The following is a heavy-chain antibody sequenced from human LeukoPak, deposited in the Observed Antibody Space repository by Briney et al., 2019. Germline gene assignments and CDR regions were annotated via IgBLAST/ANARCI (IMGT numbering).Heavy chain of an antibody. CDR2: SIPILGIA. D-gene: IGHD5-24*01. Sequence: SVNLSCNGSGAAFSSYTITLMRHAPGQGHEWMGRSIPILGIANYAQKSQGRVTITAGKSTSTAYMELSSPRSEDTAVYYCARSLRSDDAFDIWGQGTMVTVSS. J-gene: IGHJ3*02. V-gene: IGHV1-69*02. CDR3: ARSLRSDDAFDI. CDR1: GAAFSSYT.